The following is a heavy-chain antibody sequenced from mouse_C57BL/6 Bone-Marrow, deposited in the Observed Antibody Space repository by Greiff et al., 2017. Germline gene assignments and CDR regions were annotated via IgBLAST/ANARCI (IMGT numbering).Heavy chain of an antibody. CDR2: INPNNGGT. CDR3: ARQHRLLFAY. V-gene: IGHV1-26*01. CDR1: GYTFTDYY. J-gene: IGHJ3*01. Sequence: EVQLQQSGPELVKPGASVKISCKASGYTFTDYYMNWVKQSHGKSLEWIGDINPNNGGTSYNQKFKGKATLTVDKSSSTAYMELRSLTSEDSAVYYCARQHRLLFAYWGQGTLVTVSA. D-gene: IGHD3-2*02.